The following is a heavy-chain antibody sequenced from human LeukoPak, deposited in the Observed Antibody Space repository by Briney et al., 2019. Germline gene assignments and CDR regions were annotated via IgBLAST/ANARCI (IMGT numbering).Heavy chain of an antibody. Sequence: GGSLRLSCAASGFIFNNYNMNWVRQAPGKGLEWVSYISSGSSTIYYADSVKGRFTISRDNAKNSLYLQMNSLRAEDTAVYYCAREGGSRVVIYFDYWGQGTLVTVSS. CDR1: GFIFNNYN. J-gene: IGHJ4*02. CDR3: AREGGSRVVIYFDY. CDR2: ISSGSSTI. D-gene: IGHD1-26*01. V-gene: IGHV3-48*01.